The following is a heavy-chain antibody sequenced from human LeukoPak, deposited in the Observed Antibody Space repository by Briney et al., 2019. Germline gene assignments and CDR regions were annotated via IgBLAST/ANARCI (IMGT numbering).Heavy chain of an antibody. CDR2: ISAYNGNT. CDR1: GYTFTSYG. Sequence: VSVKVSCKASGYTFTSYGISWVRQAPGQGLEWMGWISAYNGNTNYAQKLQGRVTMTTDTSTSTAYMELRSLRSDDTAVYYCARDDYYDSSGLNDYWGQGTLVTVSS. D-gene: IGHD3-22*01. J-gene: IGHJ4*02. V-gene: IGHV1-18*01. CDR3: ARDDYYDSSGLNDY.